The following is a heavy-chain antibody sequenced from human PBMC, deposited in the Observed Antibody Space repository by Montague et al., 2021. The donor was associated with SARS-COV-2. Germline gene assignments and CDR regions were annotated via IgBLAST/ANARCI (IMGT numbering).Heavy chain of an antibody. CDR1: GFTFTSYA. V-gene: IGHV3-30*04. J-gene: IGHJ4*02. CDR2: ISYDGSNK. D-gene: IGHD1-26*01. CDR3: ARPRSGSYYSDFDY. Sequence: SLRLSCAASGFTFTSYAMHWVRQAPGKGLEWVAVISYDGSNKYYADSVKGRFTISRDNSKNTLYLQMNSLRAEDTAVYYCARPRSGSYYSDFDYWGQETLVTVSS.